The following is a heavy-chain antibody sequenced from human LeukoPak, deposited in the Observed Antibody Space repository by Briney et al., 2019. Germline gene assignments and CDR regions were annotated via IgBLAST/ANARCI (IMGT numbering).Heavy chain of an antibody. D-gene: IGHD2-8*01. Sequence: PSETLSLTCTVSGGSISSGGYYWSWIRQHPGKGLEWIGYIHHSGSSYYNPSLKSRVIISVDTSKNQFSLKLNSVTAADTAVYYCARGPPYCTNGVCHPDYWGQGTLVTVSS. CDR3: ARGPPYCTNGVCHPDY. V-gene: IGHV4-31*03. CDR1: GGSISSGGYY. J-gene: IGHJ4*02. CDR2: IHHSGSS.